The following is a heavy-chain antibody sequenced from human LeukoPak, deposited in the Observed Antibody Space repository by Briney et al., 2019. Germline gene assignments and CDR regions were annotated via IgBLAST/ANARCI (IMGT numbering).Heavy chain of an antibody. CDR1: GFTFSSYA. D-gene: IGHD6-19*01. J-gene: IGHJ4*02. Sequence: GGSLRLSCAASGFTFSSYAMSWVRQAPGKGLEWVSAISGSGGSTYYADSVKGRFTISRDNSKNTLYLQMNSLRAEDTAVYYCAKGGDSSGWYYCFDYWGQGTLVTVSS. CDR3: AKGGDSSGWYYCFDY. CDR2: ISGSGGST. V-gene: IGHV3-23*01.